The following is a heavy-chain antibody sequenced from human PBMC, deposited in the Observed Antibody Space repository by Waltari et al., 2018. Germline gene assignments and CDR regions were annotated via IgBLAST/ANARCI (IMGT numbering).Heavy chain of an antibody. CDR2: ISGSGGST. CDR3: AKANPYYDFWRGSAVDY. V-gene: IGHV3-23*04. D-gene: IGHD3-3*01. J-gene: IGHJ4*02. Sequence: EVQLVESGGGLVQPGGSLRLSCAASGFNFSSYAMSWVRQAQGRGLEWVSAISGSGGSTYYADSVKGRFTISRDNSKNTLYLQMNSLRAEDTAVYYCAKANPYYDFWRGSAVDYWGQGTLVTVSS. CDR1: GFNFSSYA.